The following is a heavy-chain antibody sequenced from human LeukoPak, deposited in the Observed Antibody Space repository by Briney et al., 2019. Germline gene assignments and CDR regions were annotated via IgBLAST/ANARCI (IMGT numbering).Heavy chain of an antibody. D-gene: IGHD6-19*01. CDR2: IYYSGST. CDR3: ARDKGTMAGAFDY. J-gene: IGHJ4*02. Sequence: SETLSLTCTVSGGSISSSSYYWGWIRQPPGKGLEWIGSIYYSGSTYYNPSLKSRVTISVDTSKNKFSLKLSSVTAADTAVYYCARDKGTMAGAFDYWGQGTLVTVSS. CDR1: GGSISSSSYY. V-gene: IGHV4-39*07.